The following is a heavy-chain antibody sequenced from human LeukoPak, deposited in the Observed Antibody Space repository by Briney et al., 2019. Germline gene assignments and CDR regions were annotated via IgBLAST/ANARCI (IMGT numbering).Heavy chain of an antibody. V-gene: IGHV1-3*01. J-gene: IGHJ3*02. D-gene: IGHD3-10*01. CDR1: GYTFTSYA. Sequence: ASVKVSFKASGYTFTSYAMHWVRQAPGQRLEWMGWINAGNGNTKYSQKFQGRVTITRDTSASTAYMELSSLRSEDTAVYYCARDGPVLLWFGEYLSGAFDIWGQGTMVTVSS. CDR3: ARDGPVLLWFGEYLSGAFDI. CDR2: INAGNGNT.